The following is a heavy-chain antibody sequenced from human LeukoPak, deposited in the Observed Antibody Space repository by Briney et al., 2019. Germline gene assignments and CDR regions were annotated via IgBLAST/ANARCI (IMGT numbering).Heavy chain of an antibody. J-gene: IGHJ3*02. V-gene: IGHV5-51*01. CDR2: IYPGDSDT. D-gene: IGHD2-2*02. CDR1: GYSFTSYW. Sequence: GESLKISCKGSGYSFTSYWIGWVRQMPGKGLEWIGIIYPGDSDTRYSPSFQGQVTISADKSISTAYLQWSSLKASDTAMYYCASVFCSSTSCYTGFAFDIWGQGTMVTVSS. CDR3: ASVFCSSTSCYTGFAFDI.